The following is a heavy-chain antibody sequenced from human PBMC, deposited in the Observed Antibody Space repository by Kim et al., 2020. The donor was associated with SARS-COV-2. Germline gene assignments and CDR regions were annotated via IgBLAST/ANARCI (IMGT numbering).Heavy chain of an antibody. CDR1: GYSFTSYW. J-gene: IGHJ6*03. Sequence: GESLKISCKGSGYSFTSYWIGWVRQMPGKGLEWMGIIYPGDSDTRYSPSFQGHVTISGDKSISTAYLQWSSLKASDTATYYCARLYYDSSGYYWGYYYYYMDVWGKGTTVTVSS. D-gene: IGHD3-22*01. V-gene: IGHV5-51*01. CDR2: IYPGDSDT. CDR3: ARLYYDSSGYYWGYYYYYMDV.